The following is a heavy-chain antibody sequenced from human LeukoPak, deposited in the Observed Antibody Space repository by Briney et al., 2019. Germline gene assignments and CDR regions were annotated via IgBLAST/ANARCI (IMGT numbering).Heavy chain of an antibody. CDR2: ISGSGGST. CDR3: ARRRAEGGAVAGTGY. D-gene: IGHD6-19*01. CDR1: GFTFSSYA. V-gene: IGHV3-23*01. Sequence: GGSLRLSCAASGFTFSSYAMSWVRQAPGKGLEWVSAISGSGGSTYYADSVKGRFTISRDNSKNTLYLQMNSLRAEDTAVYCCARRRAEGGAVAGTGYWGQGTLVTVSS. J-gene: IGHJ4*02.